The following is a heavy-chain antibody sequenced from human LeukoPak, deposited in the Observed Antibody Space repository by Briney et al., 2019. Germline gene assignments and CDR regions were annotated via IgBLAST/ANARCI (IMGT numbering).Heavy chain of an antibody. Sequence: PGGSLRLSCAASGFTFSDYYMSWIRQAPGKGLEWVSYISSSGSTIYYADSVKGRFTISRDNAKNSLYPQMNSLRAEDTAVYYCARENPPSLRGYSYGTFDYWGQGTLVTVSS. D-gene: IGHD5-18*01. CDR3: ARENPPSLRGYSYGTFDY. CDR2: ISSSGSTI. J-gene: IGHJ4*02. V-gene: IGHV3-11*01. CDR1: GFTFSDYY.